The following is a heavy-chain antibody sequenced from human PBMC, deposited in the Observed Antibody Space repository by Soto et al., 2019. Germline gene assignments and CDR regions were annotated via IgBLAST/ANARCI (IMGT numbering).Heavy chain of an antibody. CDR3: AKDRRGTVTTARAYNVGLDWYFDL. Sequence: GGSLRLSCAASGFTFSSYGMHWVRQAPGKGLEWVAVISYDGSNKYYADSVKGRFTISRDNSKNTLYLQMNSLRAEDTAVYYCAKDRRGTVTTARAYNVGLDWYFDLWGRGTLVTVSS. CDR1: GFTFSSYG. CDR2: ISYDGSNK. D-gene: IGHD4-4*01. J-gene: IGHJ2*01. V-gene: IGHV3-30*18.